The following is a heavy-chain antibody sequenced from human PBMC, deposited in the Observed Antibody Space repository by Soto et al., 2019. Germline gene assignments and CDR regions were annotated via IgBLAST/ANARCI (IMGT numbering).Heavy chain of an antibody. CDR1: GFTFSGSA. CDR3: TSQRIGHYYYGMDV. CDR2: IRSKANSYAT. Sequence: EVQLVESGGGLVQPGGSLKLSCAASGFTFSGSAMHWVRQASGKGLEWVGRIRSKANSYATAYAASVKGRFTISRDDSKNTAYLQMNSLKTEDTDVYYCTSQRIGHYYYGMDVWGQGTTVTVSS. V-gene: IGHV3-73*01. J-gene: IGHJ6*02. D-gene: IGHD1-26*01.